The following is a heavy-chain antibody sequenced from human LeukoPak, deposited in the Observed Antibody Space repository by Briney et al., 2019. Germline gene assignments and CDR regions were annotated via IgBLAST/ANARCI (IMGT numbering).Heavy chain of an antibody. CDR3: AKQGLTTSWLYFDY. J-gene: IGHJ4*02. V-gene: IGHV3-23*01. Sequence: GGSLRLSCAASGFTFSSYAMSWVRQAPGKGLEWVSVMGGSGGRIYYAYSVKGRFTNSRDNSKNAVYLQLNSLRAEHTAVYYCAKQGLTTSWLYFDYWGQGPLVTVPS. CDR1: GFTFSSYA. D-gene: IGHD2-2*02. CDR2: MGGSGGRI.